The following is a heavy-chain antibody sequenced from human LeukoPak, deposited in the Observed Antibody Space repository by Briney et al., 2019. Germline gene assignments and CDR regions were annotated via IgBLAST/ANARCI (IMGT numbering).Heavy chain of an antibody. J-gene: IGHJ4*02. D-gene: IGHD2-21*02. CDR1: GFAFSNYA. Sequence: GGSLRLSCAASGFAFSNYAMRWVRQAPGKGLEWVAVISYNGRNKYYADSVKGRFTISRDNSKNTQYLQMNSPRAEDTAVYYCAGTTCGGDCYSEYWGQGTQVTVSS. V-gene: IGHV3-30*04. CDR2: ISYNGRNK. CDR3: AGTTCGGDCYSEY.